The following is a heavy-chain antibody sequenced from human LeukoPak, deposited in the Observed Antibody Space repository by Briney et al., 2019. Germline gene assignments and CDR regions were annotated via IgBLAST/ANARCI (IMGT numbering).Heavy chain of an antibody. CDR2: ISAYNGNT. J-gene: IGHJ4*02. D-gene: IGHD5-24*01. V-gene: IGHV1-18*01. CDR1: GYTFTSYG. Sequence: GASVKVSCKASGYTFTSYGISWVRQAPGQGLEWMGWISAYNGNTNYAQKLQGRVTMTTDTSTSTAYMELSSLRSEDTAVYYCASPLGEDGYNHWGQGTLVTVSS. CDR3: ASPLGEDGYNH.